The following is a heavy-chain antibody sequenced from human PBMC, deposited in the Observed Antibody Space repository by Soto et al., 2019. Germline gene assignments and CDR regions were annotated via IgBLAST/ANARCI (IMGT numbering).Heavy chain of an antibody. D-gene: IGHD2-15*01. Sequence: PSETLSLTCTVSGGSISSSSYYWGWIRQPPGKGLEWIGSIYYSGSTYYNPSLKSRVTISVDTSKNQFSLKLSSVTAADTAVYYCARGLYCSGGSCYSGFNNWFDPWGQGTLVTVSS. CDR2: IYYSGST. CDR1: GGSISSSSYY. CDR3: ARGLYCSGGSCYSGFNNWFDP. J-gene: IGHJ5*02. V-gene: IGHV4-39*01.